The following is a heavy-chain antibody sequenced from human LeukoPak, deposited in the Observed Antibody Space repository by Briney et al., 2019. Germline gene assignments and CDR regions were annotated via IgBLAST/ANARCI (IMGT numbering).Heavy chain of an antibody. CDR3: ARDVVYDFWSGSQPDWYFDL. D-gene: IGHD3-3*01. J-gene: IGHJ2*01. CDR2: IFYSGST. CDR1: GASISNYF. V-gene: IGHV4-59*01. Sequence: SETLSLTCTVSGASISNYFGSWLRQPPGKGLEWIGFIFYSGSTNYNPSLQSRVSMSVDTSKNQFSLTLNSVTAADTAVYYCARDVVYDFWSGSQPDWYFDLWGRGTLVTVSS.